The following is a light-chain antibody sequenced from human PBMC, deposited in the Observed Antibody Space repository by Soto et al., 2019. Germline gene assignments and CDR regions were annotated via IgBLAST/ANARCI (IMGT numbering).Light chain of an antibody. CDR2: MAS. CDR1: QSVSTW. Sequence: IQMTQSPSTLSASVGDTVTITCRARQSVSTWLAWYQQKPGKAPKLLIYMASTLESGVPSRFSGSASGTEFTLTISSLQPDDFATYYCQQHNTYPATFGQGTKVEIK. J-gene: IGKJ1*01. CDR3: QQHNTYPAT. V-gene: IGKV1-5*03.